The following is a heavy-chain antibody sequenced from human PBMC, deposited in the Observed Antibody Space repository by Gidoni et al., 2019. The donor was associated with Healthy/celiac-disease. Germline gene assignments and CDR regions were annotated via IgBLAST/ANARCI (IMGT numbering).Heavy chain of an antibody. CDR2: IYPGDSDT. V-gene: IGHV5-51*01. Sequence: EVQLVQSGAEVKKPGESLKISCKGSGYSFTSYWIGWGRQMPGKGLEWMGIIYPGDSDTRYSPSFQGQVTISADKSISPAYLQWSSLKASDTAMYYCARRDDYGDYVSWLDPWGQGTLVTVSS. CDR3: ARRDDYGDYVSWLDP. J-gene: IGHJ5*02. CDR1: GYSFTSYW. D-gene: IGHD4-17*01.